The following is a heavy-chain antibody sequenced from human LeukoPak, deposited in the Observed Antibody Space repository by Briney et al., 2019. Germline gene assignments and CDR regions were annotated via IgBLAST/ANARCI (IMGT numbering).Heavy chain of an antibody. CDR1: GFTFSSYA. CDR3: TRGSYYYGSG. CDR2: ISGSGGST. J-gene: IGHJ4*02. V-gene: IGHV3-23*01. Sequence: PGGSLRLSCAASGFTFSSYAMNWVRQAPGKGLEWVSTISGSGGSTYYADSVKGRITISRDNSKNTLYLEMNSLRAGGTAVYYCTRGSYYYGSGWGQGTLVTVSS. D-gene: IGHD3-10*01.